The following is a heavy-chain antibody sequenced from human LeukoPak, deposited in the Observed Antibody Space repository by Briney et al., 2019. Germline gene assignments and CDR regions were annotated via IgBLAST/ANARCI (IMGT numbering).Heavy chain of an antibody. CDR3: AVPAATNHNNAFDI. CDR1: GGSFSGYY. V-gene: IGHV4-34*01. CDR2: INHSGST. D-gene: IGHD2-2*01. Sequence: SETLSLTCAVYGGSFSGYYWSWIRQPPGKGLERIGEINHSGSTNYNPSLKSRVTISVDTSKNQFSLKLSSVTAADTAVYYCAVPAATNHNNAFDIWGQGTMVTVSS. J-gene: IGHJ3*02.